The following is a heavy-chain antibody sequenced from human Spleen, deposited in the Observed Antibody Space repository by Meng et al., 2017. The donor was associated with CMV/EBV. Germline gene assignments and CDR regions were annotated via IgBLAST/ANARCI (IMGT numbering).Heavy chain of an antibody. J-gene: IGHJ3*02. CDR3: ARDLGSSTNYYDSSGYIDAFDI. D-gene: IGHD3-22*01. CDR2: IYYSGNT. V-gene: IGHV4-61*01. CDR1: GDSASSDSHY. Sequence: SETLSLTCTVSGDSASSDSHYWSWVRQHPGKGLEWIGYIYYSGNTNYNPSLKSRVTISLHTSMNQFFLRLSSVTAADTALYFCARDLGSSTNYYDSSGYIDAFDIWGQGTMVTVSS.